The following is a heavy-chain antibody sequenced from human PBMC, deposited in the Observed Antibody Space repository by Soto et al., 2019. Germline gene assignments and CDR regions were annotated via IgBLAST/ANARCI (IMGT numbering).Heavy chain of an antibody. CDR2: IIPIFGTA. Sequence: SVKVSCKASGGTFSSYAMSWVRQAPVQVLEWMVGIIPIFGTANYAQKFQGRVTITADKSTSTAYMELSSLRPEDTAVYYWARGGIVATSALEQYYYYYRMAVWAQGTTVTVSS. D-gene: IGHD5-12*01. J-gene: IGHJ6*02. V-gene: IGHV1-69*06. CDR1: GGTFSSYA. CDR3: ARGGIVATSALEQYYYYYRMAV.